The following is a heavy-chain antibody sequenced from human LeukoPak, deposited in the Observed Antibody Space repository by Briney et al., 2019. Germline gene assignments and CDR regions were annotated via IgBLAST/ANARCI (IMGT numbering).Heavy chain of an antibody. D-gene: IGHD3-10*01. V-gene: IGHV3-30-3*01. CDR1: GFPFSGYA. CDR2: ISYDGSNK. Sequence: GRSLRLSCAASGFPFSGYAMHWVRQAPGKGLEWVAVISYDGSNKYFADSVKGRFTISRDNSKNTLFLQMNSLRAEDTALYYCARPYSGFFAAFDIWGQGTMVTVSS. CDR3: ARPYSGFFAAFDI. J-gene: IGHJ3*02.